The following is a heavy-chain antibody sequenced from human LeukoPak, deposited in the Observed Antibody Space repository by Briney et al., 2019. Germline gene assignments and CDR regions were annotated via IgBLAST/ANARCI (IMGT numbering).Heavy chain of an antibody. J-gene: IGHJ4*02. Sequence: GASVNVSCKASGYTFTNYYIHWVRQAPGQGLEWMGIINPGGGSTSYAQKFQVRVTMTRDTSTSTVYMEMSSLSSEDTAVYYCARRDYCSTTNCIVYWGQGTLVTVSS. D-gene: IGHD2-2*01. CDR1: GYTFTNYY. CDR3: ARRDYCSTTNCIVY. V-gene: IGHV1-46*01. CDR2: INPGGGST.